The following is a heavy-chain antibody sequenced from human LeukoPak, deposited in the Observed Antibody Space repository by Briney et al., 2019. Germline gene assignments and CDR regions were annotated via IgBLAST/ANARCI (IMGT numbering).Heavy chain of an antibody. CDR2: IYYSGST. CDR1: GGSIRSYY. V-gene: IGHV4-59*08. J-gene: IGHJ4*02. D-gene: IGHD4-23*01. Sequence: PSETLSLTCTVSGGSIRSYYWTWIRQPPGKGLEWIGYIYYSGSTNYNPSLKSRVTISADTSKNQLSLKLNSVTAADTAVYYCAGHGGGNSIYYLDYWGQGALVTVSS. CDR3: AGHGGGNSIYYLDY.